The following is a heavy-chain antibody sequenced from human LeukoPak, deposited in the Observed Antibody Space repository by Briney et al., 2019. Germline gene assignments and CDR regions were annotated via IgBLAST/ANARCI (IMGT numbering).Heavy chain of an antibody. J-gene: IGHJ6*02. CDR3: ARVTGSGTGHGMDV. CDR1: GFTFSSYG. D-gene: IGHD3-10*01. Sequence: GGSLRLSCVASGFTFSSYGMHRVRQAPGTGLEWVAFIRSDGSKDYYADSVKGRFTISRDDSKNTLSLQMSSLRAEDTALYYCARVTGSGTGHGMDVWGQGTTVTVSS. CDR2: IRSDGSKD. V-gene: IGHV3-30*02.